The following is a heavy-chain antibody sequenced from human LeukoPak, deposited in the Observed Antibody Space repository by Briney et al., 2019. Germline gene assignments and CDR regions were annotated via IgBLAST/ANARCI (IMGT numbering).Heavy chain of an antibody. Sequence: GGSLRLSCAASGFTFSSYGMHWVRQAPGKGLEWVAVIWYDGSNKYYADSVKGRFTISRDNSKTTLYLQMNSLRAEDTAVYYCATYTGYCSGGSCFRLDYWGQGTLVTVSS. CDR3: ATYTGYCSGGSCFRLDY. J-gene: IGHJ4*02. CDR1: GFTFSSYG. V-gene: IGHV3-33*01. D-gene: IGHD2-15*01. CDR2: IWYDGSNK.